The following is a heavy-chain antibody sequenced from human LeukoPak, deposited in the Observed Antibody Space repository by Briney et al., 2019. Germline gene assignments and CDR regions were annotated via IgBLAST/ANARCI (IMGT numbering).Heavy chain of an antibody. D-gene: IGHD5-12*01. CDR2: IDPSDSYT. J-gene: IGHJ3*02. V-gene: IGHV5-10-1*01. CDR1: GYGFTSYW. CDR3: ARDDSGYGDAFDI. Sequence: GESLKISCKGSGYGFTSYWISWVRQMPGKGLEWMGRIDPSDSYTNYSPSFQGHVTISADKSISTAYLQWSSLKASDTAMYYCARDDSGYGDAFDIWGQGTMVTVSS.